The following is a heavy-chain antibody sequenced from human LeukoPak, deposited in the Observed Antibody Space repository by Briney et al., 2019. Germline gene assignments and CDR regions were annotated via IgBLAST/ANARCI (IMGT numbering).Heavy chain of an antibody. Sequence: GGSLRLSCAASGFAFNMYPLHWVRQAPGKGLEWVAVISIDGTNYLYANPVKGRFTISRDNSKNTVYLQMNSLGPEDTAIYFCARGLSDSPPTLDYWGQGTLVAVSS. J-gene: IGHJ4*02. CDR1: GFAFNMYP. D-gene: IGHD2-21*01. V-gene: IGHV3-30-3*01. CDR3: ARGLSDSPPTLDY. CDR2: ISIDGTNY.